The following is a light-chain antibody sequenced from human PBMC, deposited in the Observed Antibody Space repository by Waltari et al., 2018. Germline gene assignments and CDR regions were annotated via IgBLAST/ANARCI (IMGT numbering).Light chain of an antibody. CDR2: DAS. V-gene: IGKV3-11*01. J-gene: IGKJ5*01. CDR3: QQRKFWPPIT. Sequence: EVVLTQSPATLSLSPGERATLSCRASQSVSNYLAWYQQKPGQAPRLLIYDASNRATGIPARFSGSWSGTDFTLTISSLEPEDFAVYYCQQRKFWPPITIGQGTRLESK. CDR1: QSVSNY.